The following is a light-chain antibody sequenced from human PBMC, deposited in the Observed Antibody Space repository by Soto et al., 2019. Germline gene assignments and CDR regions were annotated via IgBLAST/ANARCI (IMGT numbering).Light chain of an antibody. V-gene: IGKV3-11*01. CDR1: QSIDHY. CDR3: HQRSNSPPWT. J-gene: IGKJ1*01. CDR2: DST. Sequence: IVLTQSPATLSLSPGDRATLSCRASQSIDHYLAWYQQKPGQAPRLLIYDSTDRASGIPARFSGSGFGTDFTLTISSLEPEDFAVYYCHQRSNSPPWTFGQGTNVDI.